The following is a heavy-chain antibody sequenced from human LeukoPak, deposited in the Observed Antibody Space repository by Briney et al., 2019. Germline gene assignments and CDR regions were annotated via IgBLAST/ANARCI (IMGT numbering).Heavy chain of an antibody. CDR2: INPNSGGT. CDR3: ARDSLDYYYYMDV. Sequence: ASVKVSCKASGYTFTGYYMHWVRQAPGQGLEWTGWINPNSGGTNYAQKFQGRVTMTRDTSISTAYMELSRLRSDDTAVYYCARDSLDYYYYMDVWGKGTTVTISS. J-gene: IGHJ6*03. V-gene: IGHV1-2*02. CDR1: GYTFTGYY.